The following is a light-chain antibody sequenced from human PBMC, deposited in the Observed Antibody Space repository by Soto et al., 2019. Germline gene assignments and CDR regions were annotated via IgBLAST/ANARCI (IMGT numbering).Light chain of an antibody. CDR1: QSLSREL. V-gene: IGKV3-20*01. J-gene: IGKJ1*01. CDR3: HQYAYSPRT. Sequence: LPPDPRILSLSAGICTTLSCRASQSLSRELLAWYQQKPGTAPRLLIYASSRRATGIPDRFTGSGPGTGTALTINIVGPEDVAVDIYHQYAYSPRTFGQGTKVDIK. CDR2: ASS.